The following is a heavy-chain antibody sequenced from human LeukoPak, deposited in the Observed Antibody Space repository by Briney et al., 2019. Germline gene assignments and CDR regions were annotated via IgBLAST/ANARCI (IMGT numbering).Heavy chain of an antibody. D-gene: IGHD6-6*01. J-gene: IGHJ6*03. Sequence: GGSLRLSCAASGFTFSNYYMSWIRQAPGKGLEWVSYITGSDIVYYADSVRGRFTISRDNAKNSLYLQMNSLRAEDTAVYYCARLRSSSFYYYYMDVWGKGTTVTVSS. V-gene: IGHV3-11*01. CDR2: ITGSDIV. CDR1: GFTFSNYY. CDR3: ARLRSSSFYYYYMDV.